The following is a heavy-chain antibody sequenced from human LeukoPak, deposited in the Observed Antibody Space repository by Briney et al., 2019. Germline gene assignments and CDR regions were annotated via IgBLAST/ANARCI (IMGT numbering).Heavy chain of an antibody. J-gene: IGHJ4*02. V-gene: IGHV3-21*01. CDR2: ISSSSSYI. CDR3: ARGLPRGQQLVQGDY. D-gene: IGHD6-13*01. CDR1: GFTFSSYS. Sequence: GGSLRLSCAASGFTFSSYSMIWVRQAPGKGLEWVSSISSSSSYIYYADSVKGRFTISRDNAKNSLYLQMNSLRAEDTAVYYCARGLPRGQQLVQGDYWGQGTLVTVSS.